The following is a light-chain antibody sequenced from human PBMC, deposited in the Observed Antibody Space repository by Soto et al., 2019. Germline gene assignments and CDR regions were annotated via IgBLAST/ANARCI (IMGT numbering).Light chain of an antibody. V-gene: IGKV3-20*01. CDR2: GAS. J-gene: IGKJ1*01. Sequence: EIVLTQSPGTLSLSPGERATLSCRASQSVSSSYLAWYQQKPGQAPRLLIYGASSRATGIPDRFSGSGSGTHFTLTISRLEPEDFAVYYCQQYVSSPWAFGQGTQVDIK. CDR1: QSVSSSY. CDR3: QQYVSSPWA.